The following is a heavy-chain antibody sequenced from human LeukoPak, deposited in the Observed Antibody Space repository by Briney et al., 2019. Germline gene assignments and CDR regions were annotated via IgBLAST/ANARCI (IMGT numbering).Heavy chain of an antibody. J-gene: IGHJ4*02. CDR3: ARGSGYCSSTSCYPFDY. CDR1: GYTFTSYD. CDR2: ISAYNGNT. V-gene: IGHV1-18*01. Sequence: GASVKVSCKASGYTFTSYDISWVRQAPGQGLEWMGWISAYNGNTNYAQKLQGRVTMTTDTSTSTAYMELRSLRSDDTAVYYCARGSGYCSSTSCYPFDYWGQGTLVTVSS. D-gene: IGHD2-2*01.